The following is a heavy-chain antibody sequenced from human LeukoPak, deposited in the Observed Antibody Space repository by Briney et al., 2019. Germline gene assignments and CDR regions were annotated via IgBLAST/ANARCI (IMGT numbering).Heavy chain of an antibody. CDR3: ATYDCGDYTFDY. J-gene: IGHJ4*02. CDR1: GFTFSGSA. D-gene: IGHD4-17*01. Sequence: GGSLRLSCAASGFTFSGSAMHWVRQASGKGLEWVGRIRSKTNNYATAYAASVKGRFTISRDDSKNTAYLQMNSLKTGDTAVYYCATYDCGDYTFDYWGQGTLVTVSS. V-gene: IGHV3-73*01. CDR2: IRSKTNNYAT.